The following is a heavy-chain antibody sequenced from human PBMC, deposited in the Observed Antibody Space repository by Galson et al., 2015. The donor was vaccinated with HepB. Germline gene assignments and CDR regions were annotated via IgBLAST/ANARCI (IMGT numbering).Heavy chain of an antibody. CDR3: TTDRIRLLEYLLSGVVGDAFDI. CDR1: GFTFSDAW. J-gene: IGHJ3*02. D-gene: IGHD2-15*01. V-gene: IGHV3-15*01. CDR2: IRSKGDDGTT. Sequence: SLRLSCAASGFTFSDAWMHWVRQAQGKGLEWVGRIRSKGDDGTTKYAAHLRDRFTISRDDSTNTVYLQMNGLKVDDTGVYYCTTDRIRLLEYLLSGVVGDAFDIWGQGTMVTVSS.